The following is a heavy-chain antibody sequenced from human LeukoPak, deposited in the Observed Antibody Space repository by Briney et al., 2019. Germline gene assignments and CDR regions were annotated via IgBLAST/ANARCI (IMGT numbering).Heavy chain of an antibody. CDR2: ISPTSDIV. Sequence: AGGSLRLSCAASGFTFSGYYMSWIRQAPGKGLEWVADISPTSDIVWYGDSAKGRFTISRDYAKDSLYLQMNSLGAEDTAVYYCARETVAGTFDYWSQGTLVTVSS. D-gene: IGHD1-1*01. V-gene: IGHV3-11*01. CDR1: GFTFSGYY. CDR3: ARETVAGTFDY. J-gene: IGHJ4*02.